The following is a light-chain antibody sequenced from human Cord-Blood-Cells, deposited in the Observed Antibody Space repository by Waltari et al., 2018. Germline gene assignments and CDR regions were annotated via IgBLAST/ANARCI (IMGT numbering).Light chain of an antibody. CDR2: EGS. J-gene: IGLJ3*02. V-gene: IGLV2-23*01. Sequence: QSALTQPASVSGSPGQSITISCTGTSSDVGSYTLVSWYQQHPGKAPKLMIYEGSKRASGVSNRVSGSKSGDTASLTISGLQAADKADYYCCSYAGSSTLVFGGGTKLTVL. CDR3: CSYAGSSTLV. CDR1: SSDVGSYTL.